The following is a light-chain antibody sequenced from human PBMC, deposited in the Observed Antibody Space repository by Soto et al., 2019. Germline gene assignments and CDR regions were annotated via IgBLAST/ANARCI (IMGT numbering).Light chain of an antibody. CDR2: KAS. J-gene: IGKJ1*01. CDR3: QQYRT. Sequence: DIQMTQSPSTLSASVGDRVTITCRASQRISSWLAWYQQKPGKAPKLLIYKASSLESGVPSRFSGSGSGTEFTLTSSSLQPDDFATYYCQQYRTFGQGTKVEIK. V-gene: IGKV1-5*03. CDR1: QRISSW.